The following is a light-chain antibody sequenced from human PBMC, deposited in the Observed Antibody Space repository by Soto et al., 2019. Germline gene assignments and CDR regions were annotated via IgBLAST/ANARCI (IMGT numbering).Light chain of an antibody. J-gene: IGKJ1*01. CDR1: QSVTSD. CDR2: GAS. V-gene: IGKV3-20*01. CDR3: QQYGGSPPT. Sequence: EIVLTQSPGTLSLSPGERATLSCRASQSVTSDLGWYQQKPGQAPRLLIYGASSRAAGIPDRFSGSGSGTDFTFTISRLEPEDFAVYYCQQYGGSPPTFGQGTKVEIK.